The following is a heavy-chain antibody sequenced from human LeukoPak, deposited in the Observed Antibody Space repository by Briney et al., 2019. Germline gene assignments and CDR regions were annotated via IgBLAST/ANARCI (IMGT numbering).Heavy chain of an antibody. V-gene: IGHV3-30-3*01. CDR1: GFTFSSYA. Sequence: GGSLRLSCAASGFTFSSYAMHWVRQAPGKGLEWVAVISYDGSNKYYADSVKGRFTISRDNSKNTLYLQMNSLRAEDTAVYYCAREHVDTAMVTRGDAFDIWDQGTMVTVSS. CDR3: AREHVDTAMVTRGDAFDI. CDR2: ISYDGSNK. J-gene: IGHJ3*02. D-gene: IGHD5-18*01.